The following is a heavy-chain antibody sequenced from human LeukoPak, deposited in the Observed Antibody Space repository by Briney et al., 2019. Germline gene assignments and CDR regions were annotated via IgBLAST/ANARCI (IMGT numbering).Heavy chain of an antibody. D-gene: IGHD2-15*01. Sequence: PGGSLRLSCAASGLNFGANSMHWARQVPGKGLEWVSLVNGDGYTYYAASVNGRFTVSRDNSKNSLYLQMSSLRPEDTALYYCAKDIGGGLLEYWGQGTLVTVSS. J-gene: IGHJ4*02. CDR3: AKDIGGGLLEY. CDR2: VNGDGYT. V-gene: IGHV3-43*02. CDR1: GLNFGANS.